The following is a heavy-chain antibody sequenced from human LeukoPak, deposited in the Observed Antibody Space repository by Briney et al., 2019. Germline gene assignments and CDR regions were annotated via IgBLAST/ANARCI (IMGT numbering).Heavy chain of an antibody. V-gene: IGHV1-69*06. CDR3: ARAGDYGSGSLAFDI. CDR1: GGTFSSYA. J-gene: IGHJ3*02. CDR2: IIPIFGTA. Sequence: SVKVSCKASGGTFSSYAISWVRQAPGQGLEWMGGIIPIFGTANYAQKFQGRVTITADKSTSTAYMELSSLRSEDTAVYYCARAGDYGSGSLAFDIWGQGTVVTVSS. D-gene: IGHD3-10*01.